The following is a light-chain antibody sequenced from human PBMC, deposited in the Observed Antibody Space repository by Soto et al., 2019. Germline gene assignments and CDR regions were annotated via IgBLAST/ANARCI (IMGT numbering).Light chain of an antibody. J-gene: IGKJ5*01. Sequence: EILMTQSPATLSVPPGERATLSCRASQSISNNLAWYQQKPGQAPRLLIYGASTRATGIPARFSGSGSGTEFTLTISSLQSEDFAIYYCQQYNNWPPITFGQGTRLDIK. CDR3: QQYNNWPPIT. V-gene: IGKV3-15*01. CDR2: GAS. CDR1: QSISNN.